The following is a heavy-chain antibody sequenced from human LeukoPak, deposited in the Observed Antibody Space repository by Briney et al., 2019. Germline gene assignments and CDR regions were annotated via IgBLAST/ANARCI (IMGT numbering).Heavy chain of an antibody. CDR1: GYTFTGYY. J-gene: IGHJ3*02. Sequence: ASVKVSCKASGYTFTGYYMHWVRQAPGKGLEWMGGFDPEDGETIYAQKLQGRVTMTTDTSTSTVYMELRSLRSDDTAVYYCARDFQLFTFYDTFDIWGQGTMVTVSS. V-gene: IGHV1-24*01. D-gene: IGHD2-2*01. CDR3: ARDFQLFTFYDTFDI. CDR2: FDPEDGET.